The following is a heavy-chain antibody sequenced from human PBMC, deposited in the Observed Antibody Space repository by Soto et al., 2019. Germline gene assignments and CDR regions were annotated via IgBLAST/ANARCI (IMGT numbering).Heavy chain of an antibody. D-gene: IGHD3-10*01. Sequence: PGESLKISCKGSGYSFTTYWIVWVRQIPGKGLEWMGIIYPGDSETRYSPSFQGQVTISADKSISTAYLQWSSLKASDTAIYYCAIAMYYFGSGSYGGMDVWGQGTTITISS. V-gene: IGHV5-51*01. J-gene: IGHJ6*02. CDR1: GYSFTTYW. CDR2: IYPGDSET. CDR3: AIAMYYFGSGSYGGMDV.